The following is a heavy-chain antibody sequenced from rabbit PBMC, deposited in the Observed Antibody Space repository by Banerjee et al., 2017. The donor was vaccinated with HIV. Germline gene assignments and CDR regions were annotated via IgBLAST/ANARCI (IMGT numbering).Heavy chain of an antibody. Sequence: QEQLEESGGDLVKPEGSLTLTCTASGFTISNNYYMSWVRQAPGKGLEWIASVYGGSSGITYYASWAKGRFTISSHNAQNTLYLQLNSLTAADTATYFCVRDREYDDYGKYYFNLWGPGTLVTVS. V-gene: IGHV1S45*01. D-gene: IGHD2-1*01. CDR2: VYGGSSGIT. CDR1: GFTISNNYY. J-gene: IGHJ4*01. CDR3: VRDREYDDYGKYYFNL.